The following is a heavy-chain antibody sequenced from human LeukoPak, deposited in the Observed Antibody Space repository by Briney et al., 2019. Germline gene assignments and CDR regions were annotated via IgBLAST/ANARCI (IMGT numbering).Heavy chain of an antibody. Sequence: GGSLRLSCAASGFTFSSYGMSWVRQAPGKGLEWVSAISGSGGSTYYADSVKGRFTISRDNSKNTLYLQMNSLRAEDTAVYYCAKGGMYYDILTGYYYYYYYYMDVWGKGTTVTISS. CDR2: ISGSGGST. J-gene: IGHJ6*03. D-gene: IGHD3-9*01. CDR3: AKGGMYYDILTGYYYYYYYYMDV. CDR1: GFTFSSYG. V-gene: IGHV3-23*01.